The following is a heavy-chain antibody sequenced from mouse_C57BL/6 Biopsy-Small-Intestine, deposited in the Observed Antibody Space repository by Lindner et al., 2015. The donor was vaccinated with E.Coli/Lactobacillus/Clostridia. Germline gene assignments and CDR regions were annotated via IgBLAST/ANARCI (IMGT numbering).Heavy chain of an antibody. D-gene: IGHD1-1*01. CDR1: GYAFSSSW. V-gene: IGHV1-82*01. J-gene: IGHJ2*01. Sequence: VQLQESGPELVKPGASAKISCKASGYAFSSSWMNWVKQRPGKGLEWIGRIYPGDGDTNYNGKFKGKATLTADKSSSTAYMQLSSLTSEDSAVYFCASRIGSSFDYWGQGTTLTVSS. CDR2: IYPGDGDT. CDR3: ASRIGSSFDY.